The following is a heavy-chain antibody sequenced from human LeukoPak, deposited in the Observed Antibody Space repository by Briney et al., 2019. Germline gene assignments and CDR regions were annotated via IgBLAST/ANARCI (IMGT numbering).Heavy chain of an antibody. Sequence: GGSLRLSCAASGFTFSSYAMSRVRQAPGKELEWVSAISGSGGSTYYADSVKGRFTISRDNSKNTLYLQMNSLRAEDTAVYYCAKESPCSGGSCYSGHWGQGTLVTVSS. CDR1: GFTFSSYA. CDR3: AKESPCSGGSCYSGH. D-gene: IGHD2-15*01. CDR2: ISGSGGST. J-gene: IGHJ4*02. V-gene: IGHV3-23*01.